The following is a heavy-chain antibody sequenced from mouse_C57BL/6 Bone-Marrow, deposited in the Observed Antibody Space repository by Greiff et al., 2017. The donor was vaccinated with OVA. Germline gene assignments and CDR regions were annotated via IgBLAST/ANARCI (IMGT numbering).Heavy chain of an antibody. CDR1: GYTFTSYG. CDR3: GGPDGYLDY. CDR2: IYPGDGDT. D-gene: IGHD2-3*01. V-gene: IGHV1-81*01. J-gene: IGHJ2*01. Sequence: QVQLQQSGAELARPGASVKLSCKASGYTFTSYGISWVKQRTGQGLEWIGRIYPGDGDTNYNGKFKGKATLTADKSSSTAYMQLSSLTSEDSAVYFCGGPDGYLDYWGQGTTLTVSS.